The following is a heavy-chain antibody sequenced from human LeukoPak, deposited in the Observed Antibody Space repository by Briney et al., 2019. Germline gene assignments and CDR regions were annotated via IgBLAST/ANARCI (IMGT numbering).Heavy chain of an antibody. Sequence: SETLSLTCTVSGGSVSSGTYYWSWVRQPPGKGLEWIGNFLYSRSTHYNPSLKSRVTISVDTSKNQFSLNLSSVTVADTAVYFCARASITMIVATWGQGSLVTVSS. CDR1: GGSVSSGTYY. D-gene: IGHD3-22*01. J-gene: IGHJ4*02. CDR2: FLYSRST. V-gene: IGHV4-61*01. CDR3: ARASITMIVAT.